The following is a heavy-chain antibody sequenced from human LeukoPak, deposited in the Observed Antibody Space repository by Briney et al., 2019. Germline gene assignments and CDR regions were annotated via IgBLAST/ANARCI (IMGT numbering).Heavy chain of an antibody. D-gene: IGHD3-10*01. Sequence: SETLSLTCTVSGGSISTNYWGWIRQPPGKGLEWIGNIFYSGSTYYSPSLRSRVTISLDTSRNQFSLKPNSVTAADTAVYYCAKSNGYGLVDIWGQGTMVTVSS. V-gene: IGHV4-39*07. CDR1: GGSISTNY. CDR2: IFYSGST. CDR3: AKSNGYGLVDI. J-gene: IGHJ3*02.